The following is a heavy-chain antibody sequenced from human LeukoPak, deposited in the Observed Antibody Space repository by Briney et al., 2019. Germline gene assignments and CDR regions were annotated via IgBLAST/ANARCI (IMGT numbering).Heavy chain of an antibody. CDR2: IIPIFGTA. Sequence: ASVKVSCKASGGTFSSYAISWVRQAPGQGLEWMGGIIPIFGTANYAQKFQGRVTITADESTSTAYMELSSLRSDDTAVYYCARARYCSSTSCYFDYWGQGTLVTVSS. D-gene: IGHD2-2*01. V-gene: IGHV1-69*13. CDR3: ARARYCSSTSCYFDY. J-gene: IGHJ4*02. CDR1: GGTFSSYA.